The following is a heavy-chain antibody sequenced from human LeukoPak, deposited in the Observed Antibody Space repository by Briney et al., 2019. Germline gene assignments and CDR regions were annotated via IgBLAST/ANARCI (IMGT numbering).Heavy chain of an antibody. CDR1: GFTFSSYW. CDR3: ARGEYGDYVGRDAFDI. V-gene: IGHV3-74*01. Sequence: GGSLRLSCAASGFTFSSYWMHWVRQAPGKGLVWVSRINSDGSGTSYADSVKGRFTISRDNAKNTLYLQMNSLRAEDTAVYYCARGEYGDYVGRDAFDIWGQGTMVTVSS. CDR2: INSDGSGT. D-gene: IGHD4-17*01. J-gene: IGHJ3*02.